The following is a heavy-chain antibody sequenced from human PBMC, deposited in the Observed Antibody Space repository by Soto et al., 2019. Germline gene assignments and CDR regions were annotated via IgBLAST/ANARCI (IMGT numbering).Heavy chain of an antibody. Sequence: QVQLVESGGGVVQPGRSLRLSCAASGFTFSSYGMHWVRQAPGKGLEWVAVIWYDGSNKYYADSVKGRFTISRDNSKNTLYLQMNRLRAEDTAVYYFARDSSGWYYMDVWGKGNTVTVSS. V-gene: IGHV3-33*01. CDR1: GFTFSSYG. D-gene: IGHD6-19*01. CDR2: IWYDGSNK. CDR3: ARDSSGWYYMDV. J-gene: IGHJ6*03.